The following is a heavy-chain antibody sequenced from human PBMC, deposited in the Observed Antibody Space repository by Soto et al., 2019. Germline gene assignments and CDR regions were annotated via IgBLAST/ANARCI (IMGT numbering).Heavy chain of an antibody. V-gene: IGHV4-61*03. J-gene: IGHJ5*02. CDR2: IYYSGST. CDR3: ARETSYDFWSGYVGFDP. D-gene: IGHD3-3*01. CDR1: GGSVSSGSHY. Sequence: SETLSLTCTVSGGSVSSGSHYWSWIRQPPGKGLEWIGNIYYSGSTKYNPSLKSRVTISVDRSRNHFSLNLRSVTTADTALYYCARETSYDFWSGYVGFDPWGQGTMVTVYS.